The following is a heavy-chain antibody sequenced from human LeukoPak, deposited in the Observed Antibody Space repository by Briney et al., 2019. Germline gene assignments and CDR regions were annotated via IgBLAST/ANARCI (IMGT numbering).Heavy chain of an antibody. Sequence: GGSLRLSCVVSGFTFSNYWMTWVRQVPGKGLEWVSSISGSGGNTYYADSVKSRFTISRDNSKNTLYLQMNSLRADDTAVYYCARERRITMVRGVIDYWGQGTLVTVSS. CDR1: GFTFSNYW. J-gene: IGHJ4*02. D-gene: IGHD3-10*01. V-gene: IGHV3-23*01. CDR3: ARERRITMVRGVIDY. CDR2: ISGSGGNT.